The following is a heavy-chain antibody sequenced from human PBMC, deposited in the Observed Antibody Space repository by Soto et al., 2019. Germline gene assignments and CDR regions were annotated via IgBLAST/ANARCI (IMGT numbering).Heavy chain of an antibody. CDR3: ARAHVDTEAKYYYYGMDV. D-gene: IGHD5-18*01. V-gene: IGHV1-18*01. Sequence: QVQLVQSGAEVKKPGASVKVSCKASGYTFTSYGISWVRQAPGQGLEWMGWISAYNGNTNYAQTLQGRVTMTTDTSTSTAYMELRSLRSDDTAVYYCARAHVDTEAKYYYYGMDVWGQGTTVTVSS. CDR2: ISAYNGNT. CDR1: GYTFTSYG. J-gene: IGHJ6*02.